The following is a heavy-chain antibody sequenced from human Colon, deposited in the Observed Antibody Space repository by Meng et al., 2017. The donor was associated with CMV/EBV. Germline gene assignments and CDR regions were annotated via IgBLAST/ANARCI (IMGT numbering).Heavy chain of an antibody. D-gene: IGHD3-10*01. CDR1: GASITSYY. CDR3: ARDSNLSGLAY. J-gene: IGHJ4*02. CDR2: VYISGNT. Sequence: QGRLGESGPGLVKPSETLALTCTVSGASITSYYWSWIRQPAGKGLEWIGRVYISGNTNYNPSPKSRVAMSIDTSKNQLSLNIRSVTAADTAVYYCARDSNLSGLAYWGQGTLVTVSS. V-gene: IGHV4-4*07.